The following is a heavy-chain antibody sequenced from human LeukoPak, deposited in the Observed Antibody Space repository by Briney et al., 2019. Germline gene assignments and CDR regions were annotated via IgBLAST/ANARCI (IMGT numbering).Heavy chain of an antibody. V-gene: IGHV4-34*01. CDR3: AREHGTYYYDSSGYYPAY. CDR2: INHSGST. Sequence: PSETLSLTCAVYGGPFSGYYWSWIRQPPGKGLEWIGEINHSGSTNYNPSLKSRVTISVDTSKNQFSLKLNSVTAADTAVYYCAREHGTYYYDSSGYYPAYWGQGTLVTVSS. J-gene: IGHJ4*02. D-gene: IGHD3-22*01. CDR1: GGPFSGYY.